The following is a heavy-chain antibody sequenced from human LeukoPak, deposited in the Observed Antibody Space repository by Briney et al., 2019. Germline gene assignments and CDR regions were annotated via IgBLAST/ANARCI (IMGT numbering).Heavy chain of an antibody. J-gene: IGHJ4*02. V-gene: IGHV3-30-3*01. CDR3: ARDFFSNGDY. D-gene: IGHD2-8*01. CDR2: ISHDGGNK. Sequence: GGSLRLSCAASGFTFSNAWMSWVRQAPGKGLEWVAVISHDGGNKWYADSVKGRFTISRDNSKKTLFLQMNSLRPEDTAVYYCARDFFSNGDYWGQGTLVTVSS. CDR1: GFTFSNAW.